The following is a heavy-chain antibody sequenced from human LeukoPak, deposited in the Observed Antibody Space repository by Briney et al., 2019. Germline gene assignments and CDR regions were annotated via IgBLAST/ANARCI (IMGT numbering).Heavy chain of an antibody. CDR1: GFTFSSYG. Sequence: PGGSLRLSCAASGFTFSSYGMHWVRQAPGKGLEWVAFIRYDGSNKYYADSVKGRFTISRDNSKNTLYLQMNSLRAEDTAVYYCAKDRITMVRGVIGELDYWGQGTLVTVSS. V-gene: IGHV3-30*02. J-gene: IGHJ4*02. D-gene: IGHD3-10*01. CDR3: AKDRITMVRGVIGELDY. CDR2: IRYDGSNK.